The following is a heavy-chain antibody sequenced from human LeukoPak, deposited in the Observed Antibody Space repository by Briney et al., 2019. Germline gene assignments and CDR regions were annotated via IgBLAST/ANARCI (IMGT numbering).Heavy chain of an antibody. CDR2: ISSSGSTI. J-gene: IGHJ5*02. CDR1: GFTYSDYY. V-gene: IGHV3-11*01. CDR3: ARSVVAARPNRWFDP. D-gene: IGHD6-6*01. Sequence: GGSLTLSCTASGFTYSDYYMSWIRQAPGEGLEWVSYISSSGSTIYYADSVKGRFTISRDNAKNSLYLQMNSLRAEDTAVYYCARSVVAARPNRWFDPWGQGTLVTVSS.